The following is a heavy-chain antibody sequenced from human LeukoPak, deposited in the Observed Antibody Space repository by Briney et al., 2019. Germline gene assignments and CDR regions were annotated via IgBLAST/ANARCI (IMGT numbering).Heavy chain of an antibody. V-gene: IGHV4-34*01. CDR3: ARGTRWLQFDY. CDR1: GGSFSGYY. Sequence: SETLSLTCAVYGGSFSGYYWSWIRQPPGKGLEWIGSIYYSGSTYYNPSLKSRVTISVDTSKNQFSLKLSSVTAADTAVYYCARGTRWLQFDYWGQGTLVTVSS. J-gene: IGHJ4*02. D-gene: IGHD5-24*01. CDR2: IYYSGST.